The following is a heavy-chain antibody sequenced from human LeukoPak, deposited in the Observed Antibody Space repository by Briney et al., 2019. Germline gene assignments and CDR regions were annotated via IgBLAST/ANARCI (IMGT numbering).Heavy chain of an antibody. D-gene: IGHD6-13*01. Sequence: SQTLSLTCAVSGDSVTSGGYSWTWIRQHPGKALEWIGHISNTGTTAYNPSLKSRVSISVDTSTNQFSLRLGSVSAADTAVYYCAGTYGSSGLGYFDLWGRGTLVTVSS. CDR1: GDSVTSGGYS. V-gene: IGHV4-31*11. CDR3: AGTYGSSGLGYFDL. CDR2: ISNTGTT. J-gene: IGHJ2*01.